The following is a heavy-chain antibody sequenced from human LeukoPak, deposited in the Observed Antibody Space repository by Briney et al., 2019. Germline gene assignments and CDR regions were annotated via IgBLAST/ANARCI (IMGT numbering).Heavy chain of an antibody. Sequence: GGSLRLSCAASGFTFSSNGMHWVRQAPGKGLEWVAVIWYDGSNKYYADSVKGRFTISRDNSKNTLYLQMNSLRAEDTAVYYCASGHSSSSFDYWGQGTLVTVSS. D-gene: IGHD6-6*01. CDR3: ASGHSSSSFDY. V-gene: IGHV3-33*01. CDR1: GFTFSSNG. CDR2: IWYDGSNK. J-gene: IGHJ4*02.